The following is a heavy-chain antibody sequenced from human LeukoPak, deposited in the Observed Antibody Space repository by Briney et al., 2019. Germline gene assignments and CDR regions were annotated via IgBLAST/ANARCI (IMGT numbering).Heavy chain of an antibody. Sequence: KPSETLSLTCTVSGGSISSSSYYWGWIRQPPGKGVEWIGSIYYSGSTYYNPSLKSRVTISVDTSKNQFSLKLSSVTAADTAVYYCARHYDSRLFDYWGQGTLVTVSS. V-gene: IGHV4-39*01. CDR3: ARHYDSRLFDY. CDR1: GGSISSSSYY. J-gene: IGHJ4*02. CDR2: IYYSGST. D-gene: IGHD3-22*01.